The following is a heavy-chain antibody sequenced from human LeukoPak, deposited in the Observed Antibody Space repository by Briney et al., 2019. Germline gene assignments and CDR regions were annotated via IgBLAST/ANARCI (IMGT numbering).Heavy chain of an antibody. CDR1: GYTFTSYG. D-gene: IGHD2-15*01. Sequence: GASVKVSCMASGYTFTSYGISWVRQAPGQGLAWMGWISAYNGNTNYAQKLQGRVTMTTDTSTSTAYMELRSLRSDDTAVYYCARDRAPRYCSGGSCYTDAFDIWGQGTMVTVSS. V-gene: IGHV1-18*01. CDR2: ISAYNGNT. CDR3: ARDRAPRYCSGGSCYTDAFDI. J-gene: IGHJ3*02.